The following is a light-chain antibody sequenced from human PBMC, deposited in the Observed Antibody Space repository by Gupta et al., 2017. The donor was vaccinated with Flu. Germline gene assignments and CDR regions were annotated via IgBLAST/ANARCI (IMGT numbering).Light chain of an antibody. V-gene: IGKV1-27*01. CDR2: AAS. J-gene: IGKJ4*01. CDR3: QKYDSTPLT. CDR1: RGISNY. Sequence: DIQMTQSPSSLSASVGDEITITCRTSRGISNYLAWYQQKPGKVPKILIYAASTLQSGVPSRFSGSGSGTVFTLTISSLQPEDVATYYCQKYDSTPLTFGGGTKVEIK.